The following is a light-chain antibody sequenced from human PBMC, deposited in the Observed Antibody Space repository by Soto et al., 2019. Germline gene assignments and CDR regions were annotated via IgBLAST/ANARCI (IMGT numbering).Light chain of an antibody. CDR2: RAS. Sequence: QSVLTQPPSASGTPGQRVTICCSGSSSNIGSNYVYWYQQVPGTAPRLLMYRASQRPSGVPDRFSGSKSGTSASLAISGLRSEDEADYYCAAWDDTLNGLVFGGGTKVTVL. J-gene: IGLJ2*01. CDR1: SSNIGSNY. CDR3: AAWDDTLNGLV. V-gene: IGLV1-47*01.